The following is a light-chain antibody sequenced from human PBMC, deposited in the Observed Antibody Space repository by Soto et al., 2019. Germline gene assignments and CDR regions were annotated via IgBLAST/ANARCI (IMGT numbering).Light chain of an antibody. CDR1: QSLLH. V-gene: IGKV4-1*01. CDR2: WAS. J-gene: IGKJ1*01. CDR3: QHYYTTPVT. Sequence: DIVLTQSPDSLAVSLGEMATINCKSSQSLLHLAWYQQKPGQPPKLLIYWASTRESGVPDRFSGSGSGTDFTLTISSLQAEDVAVYYCQHYYTTPVTFGQGTKVEIK.